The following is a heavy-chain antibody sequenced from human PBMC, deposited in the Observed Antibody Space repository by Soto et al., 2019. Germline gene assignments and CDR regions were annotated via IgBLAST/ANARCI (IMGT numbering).Heavy chain of an antibody. CDR1: GFIFSSHA. Sequence: QVQLVESGGGVVQPGRSLRLSCVDSGFIFSSHAMHWVRQAPGKGLEWVAIISYDGSNAYYADSVKGRFTVSRDNPKNTLYLQMNSLKVEDTDMYYCARDRYGVGATSRGYWYCDLWGRGTLVSVSS. CDR3: ARDRYGVGATSRGYWYCDL. CDR2: ISYDGSNA. V-gene: IGHV3-30-3*01. J-gene: IGHJ2*01. D-gene: IGHD1-26*01.